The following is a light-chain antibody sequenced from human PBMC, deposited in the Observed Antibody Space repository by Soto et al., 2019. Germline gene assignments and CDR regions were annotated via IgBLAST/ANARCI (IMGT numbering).Light chain of an antibody. CDR2: DAS. CDR1: QSVSSY. CDR3: QHRSNWPIT. V-gene: IGKV3-11*01. J-gene: IGKJ5*01. Sequence: SPATLFLSPGERATLSCRASQSVSSYLAWYQQKPGQAPRLLIYDASNRATGIPARFSGSGSGTDFTLTISSLEPEDFAVYYCQHRSNWPITFGQGTRLEIK.